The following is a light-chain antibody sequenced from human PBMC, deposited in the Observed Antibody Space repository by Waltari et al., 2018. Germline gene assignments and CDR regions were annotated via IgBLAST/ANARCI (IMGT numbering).Light chain of an antibody. CDR1: SSNIGAGYD. CDR2: CDS. CDR3: QSYDNSLSGSRV. J-gene: IGLJ3*02. Sequence: QSVLTQPPSVSGAPGQRVTISCTGTSSNIGAGYDVHWYQLLPGRPPKLLIRCDSNRPSGVPHRFSVSRSGTSASLAITGLQAEDEAEYYCQSYDNSLSGSRVFGGGTKVTVL. V-gene: IGLV1-40*01.